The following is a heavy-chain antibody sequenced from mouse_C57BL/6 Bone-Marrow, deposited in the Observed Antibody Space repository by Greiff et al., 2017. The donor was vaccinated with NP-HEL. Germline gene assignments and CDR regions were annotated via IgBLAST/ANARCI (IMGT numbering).Heavy chain of an antibody. J-gene: IGHJ2*01. CDR1: GYTFTSYW. CDR3: ARYYGSSSFDY. V-gene: IGHV1-69*01. CDR2: IDPSDSYT. D-gene: IGHD1-1*01. Sequence: VQLQQPGAELVMPGASVKLSCKASGYTFTSYWMHWVKQRPGQGLEWIGEIDPSDSYTNYNQKFKGKSTLTVDKSSSTAYMQLSSLTSEDSAVYYCARYYGSSSFDYWGQGTTLTVSS.